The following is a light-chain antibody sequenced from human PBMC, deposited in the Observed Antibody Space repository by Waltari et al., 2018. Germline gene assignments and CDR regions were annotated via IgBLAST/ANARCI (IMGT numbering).Light chain of an antibody. J-gene: IGKJ3*01. Sequence: DIQMTQSPSSLSASVGDRVSITFRASQAIFDSLAWYQQKPGKAPKLLLYETSILASGVPSRFSGSVSGTDYTLAINNLQTEDVATYFCQQYSGSLPTTFGPGTRLALK. CDR2: ETS. CDR1: QAIFDS. CDR3: QQYSGSLPTT. V-gene: IGKV1-NL1*01.